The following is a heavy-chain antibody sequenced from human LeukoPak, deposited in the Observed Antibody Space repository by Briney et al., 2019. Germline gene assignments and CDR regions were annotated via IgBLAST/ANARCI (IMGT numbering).Heavy chain of an antibody. CDR2: IYYSGST. J-gene: IGHJ4*02. CDR3: ARQRVATNDY. CDR1: GGSISSYY. Sequence: SETLSLTCTVSGGSISSYYWSWIRQPPVKGLEWIGYIYYSGSTNYNPSLKSRVTISVDTSKNQFSLKLSSVTAADTAVYYCARQRVATNDYWGQGTLVTVSS. V-gene: IGHV4-59*08. D-gene: IGHD5-12*01.